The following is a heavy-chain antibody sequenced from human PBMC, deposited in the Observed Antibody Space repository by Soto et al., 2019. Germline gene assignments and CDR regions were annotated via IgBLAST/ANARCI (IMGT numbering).Heavy chain of an antibody. CDR1: GGSISSYY. D-gene: IGHD4-17*01. CDR2: IYYSGST. CDR3: ARAVTYRGYYFDY. Sequence: SETLSLTCTVSGGSISSYYWSWIRQPPGKGLEWIGYIYYSGSTNYNPSLKSRVTISVDTSKNQFSLKLSSVTAADTAVYYCARAVTYRGYYFDYWGQGTLVTVSS. J-gene: IGHJ4*02. V-gene: IGHV4-59*01.